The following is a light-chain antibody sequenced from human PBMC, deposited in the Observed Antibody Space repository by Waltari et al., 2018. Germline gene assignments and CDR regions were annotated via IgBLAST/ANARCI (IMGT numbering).Light chain of an antibody. CDR1: RSDVGGYHY. Sequence: QSALTKPAYASGSPGQSITISCTGTRSDVGGYHYVSWNQQHPGTAPKLMIYEVSNRPSEVSNRFSRAKSDNTAPLSIAGLQADDEADYYYSSYTFSSSRYVFGTVTKLTVL. CDR2: EVS. J-gene: IGLJ1*01. V-gene: IGLV2-14*01. CDR3: SSYTFSSSRYV.